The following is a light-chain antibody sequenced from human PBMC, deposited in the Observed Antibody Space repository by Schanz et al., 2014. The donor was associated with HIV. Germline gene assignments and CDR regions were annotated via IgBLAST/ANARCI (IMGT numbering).Light chain of an antibody. CDR2: FGS. J-gene: IGKJ3*01. V-gene: IGKV2-28*01. CDR3: MQVLQSSQLD. Sequence: IVMTQSPLSLTVTPGEPASISCRSSQSLLQSNGYNYLDWYLQKPGQSPQFLIYFGSTRASGVPDRFSGSGSGTDFKLQISRMDAEDVGVYYCMQVLQSSQLDFGPGTNVDSK. CDR1: QSLLQSNGYNY.